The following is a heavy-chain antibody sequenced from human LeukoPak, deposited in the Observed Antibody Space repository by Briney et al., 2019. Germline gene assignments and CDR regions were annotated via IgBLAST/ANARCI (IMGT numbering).Heavy chain of an antibody. D-gene: IGHD2-2*01. CDR2: IYPGDSHT. V-gene: IGHV5-51*01. CDR1: GYSFTSYW. Sequence: GESLKISCKGSGYSFTSYWIVWVRQMPGKGLEWMGIIYPGDSHTRYSPSFQGQVTISADKSISTAYLQWSSLKASDTAMYYCARPLHCSSTSCYDYWGQGTLVTVSS. CDR3: ARPLHCSSTSCYDY. J-gene: IGHJ4*02.